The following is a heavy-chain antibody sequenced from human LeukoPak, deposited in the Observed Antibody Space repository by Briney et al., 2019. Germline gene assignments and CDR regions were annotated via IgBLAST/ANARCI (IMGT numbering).Heavy chain of an antibody. CDR2: ISAYNGNT. Sequence: ASVKVSCKASGYTFTSYGISWVRQAPGQGLEWMGWISAYNGNTNYAQKLQGRVTMTTDTSTSTVYMELSSLRSEDTAVYYCARDHSDLRQWLAVGEYYFDYWGQGTLVTVSS. D-gene: IGHD6-19*01. J-gene: IGHJ4*02. V-gene: IGHV1-18*01. CDR1: GYTFTSYG. CDR3: ARDHSDLRQWLAVGEYYFDY.